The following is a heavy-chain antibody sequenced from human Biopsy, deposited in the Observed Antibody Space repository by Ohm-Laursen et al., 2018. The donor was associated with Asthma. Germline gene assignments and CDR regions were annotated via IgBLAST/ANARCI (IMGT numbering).Heavy chain of an antibody. CDR3: ASPLGDYYDSSGYYYASLGY. V-gene: IGHV1-69*01. CDR1: GYTFINYA. D-gene: IGHD3-22*01. J-gene: IGHJ4*02. Sequence: GSSVKVSCKASGYTFINYAIHWVRQAPGQGLVWMGGIIPLIGTPNYAQKFQGRVTITADASTNTAYMDLSSLRSEDTAVYYCASPLGDYYDSSGYYYASLGYWGLGTLVIVSS. CDR2: IIPLIGTP.